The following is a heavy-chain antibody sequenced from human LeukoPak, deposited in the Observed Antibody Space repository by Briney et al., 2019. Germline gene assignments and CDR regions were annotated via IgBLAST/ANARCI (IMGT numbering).Heavy chain of an antibody. J-gene: IGHJ4*02. V-gene: IGHV3-21*01. CDR1: GFTFSSYW. D-gene: IGHD3-10*01. Sequence: PGGSLRLSCAASGFTFSSYWMSWVRQAPGKGLEWVSSISSSSSYIYYADSVKGRFTISRDNAKNSLYLQMNSLRAEDTAVYYCARGDITMVRGEDYFDYWGQGTLVTVSS. CDR2: ISSSSSYI. CDR3: ARGDITMVRGEDYFDY.